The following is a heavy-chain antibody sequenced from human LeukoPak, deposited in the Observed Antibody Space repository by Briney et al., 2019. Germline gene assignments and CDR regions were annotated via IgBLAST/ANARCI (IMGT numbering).Heavy chain of an antibody. CDR3: ARVGYSGYDYNY. CDR2: ISGSGDST. D-gene: IGHD5-12*01. V-gene: IGHV3-23*01. J-gene: IGHJ4*02. Sequence: GGSLRLSCEASGFTFSSYAMSWVRQAPGKGLEWVSVISGSGDSTYYADSVEGRCTISRDNSKDALYLQMNSLRAEDTAVYYCARVGYSGYDYNYWGQGTLVTVSS. CDR1: GFTFSSYA.